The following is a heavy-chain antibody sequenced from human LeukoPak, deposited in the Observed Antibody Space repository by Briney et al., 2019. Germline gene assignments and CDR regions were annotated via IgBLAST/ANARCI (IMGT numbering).Heavy chain of an antibody. V-gene: IGHV4-59*03. J-gene: IGHJ4*02. CDR2: IYYSGST. D-gene: IGHD6-13*01. CDR3: AGRDSGSWCFDY. Sequence: SETLSLTCTVSGGSISSYYWSWIRQPPGKGLEWIGYIYYSGSTNYNPSLKSRVTISVDTSKNQVSLKLRSVTAADTAAYYCAGRDSGSWCFDYWGQGTLVTVSS. CDR1: GGSISSYY.